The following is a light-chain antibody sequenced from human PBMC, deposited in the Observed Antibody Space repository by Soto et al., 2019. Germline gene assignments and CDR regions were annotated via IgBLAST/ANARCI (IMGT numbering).Light chain of an antibody. CDR2: EVS. CDR3: SSYAGSNNYV. Sequence: QSALTQPPSASGSPGQSVTISCNETSSNVGGYNSVSWYQQHPGKAPKLMIYEVSKRPSGVPDRFSGSKSGNTASLTVSGLQAEDEADYYCSSYAGSNNYVFGTGTKLTVL. CDR1: SSNVGGYNS. V-gene: IGLV2-8*01. J-gene: IGLJ1*01.